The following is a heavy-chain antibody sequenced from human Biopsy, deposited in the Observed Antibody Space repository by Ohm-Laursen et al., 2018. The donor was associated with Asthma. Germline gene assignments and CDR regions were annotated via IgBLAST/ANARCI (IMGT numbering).Heavy chain of an antibody. Sequence: SVKVSCKTSGYIFNSAGIPWVRQAPGQGLEWMGWISVYNGNTRVAQKLQDRVTMITDTSTSTAYMELRSLRSDDTAVYFCARAVDYSHYYGIDVWGQGTTVTVS. J-gene: IGHJ6*02. V-gene: IGHV1-18*01. D-gene: IGHD3-10*01. CDR3: ARAVDYSHYYGIDV. CDR2: ISVYNGNT. CDR1: GYIFNSAG.